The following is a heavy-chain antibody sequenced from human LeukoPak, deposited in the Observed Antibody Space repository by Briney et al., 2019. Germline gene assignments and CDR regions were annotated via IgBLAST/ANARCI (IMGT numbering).Heavy chain of an antibody. J-gene: IGHJ5*02. CDR2: VDPEDGET. Sequence: GASVKVSCKASGYTFTDYYMHWVQQAPGKGLEWMGRVDPEDGETIYAEKFQGRVTITADTSTDTAYMELSSLRSEDTAVYYCATGVVGATDLSGNWFDPWGQGTLVTVSS. CDR1: GYTFTDYY. V-gene: IGHV1-69-2*01. D-gene: IGHD1-26*01. CDR3: ATGVVGATDLSGNWFDP.